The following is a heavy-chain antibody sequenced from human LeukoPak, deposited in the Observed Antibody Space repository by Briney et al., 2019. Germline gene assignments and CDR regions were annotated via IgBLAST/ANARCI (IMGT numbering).Heavy chain of an antibody. CDR1: RFTFSSYA. CDR3: ARVRSSWYYWFDP. Sequence: GGSLRLSCAASRFTFSSYAMSWVRQAPGKGLEWVSAISGSGGVTYYADSVKGRFTISRDNSNNTLYLQMNSLRAEDAAVYYCARVRSSWYYWFDPWGQGTLVTVSS. J-gene: IGHJ5*02. D-gene: IGHD6-13*01. CDR2: ISGSGGVT. V-gene: IGHV3-23*01.